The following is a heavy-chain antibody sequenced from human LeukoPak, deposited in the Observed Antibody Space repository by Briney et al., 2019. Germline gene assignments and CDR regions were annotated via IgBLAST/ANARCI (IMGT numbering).Heavy chain of an antibody. V-gene: IGHV1-46*01. J-gene: IGHJ5*02. Sequence: GASVKVSCKASGYTFTGYYMYWVRQAPGQGLEWMGIINPSGDNTNYAQKFQGRVTMTRDMSTTTVYMELSSLRYEDTAVYYCARDYYGSKSTSFDPWGQGTLVTVSS. CDR1: GYTFTGYY. CDR3: ARDYYGSKSTSFDP. CDR2: INPSGDNT. D-gene: IGHD3-10*01.